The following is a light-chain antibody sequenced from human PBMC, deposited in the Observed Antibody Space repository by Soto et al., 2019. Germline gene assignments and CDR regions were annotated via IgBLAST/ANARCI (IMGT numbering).Light chain of an antibody. CDR1: QSVNIY. V-gene: IGKV3D-15*01. CDR3: EQYNNWPRV. Sequence: EIVMTQSPATLSVSPGERATLSCRASQSVNIYLAWYQQKPGQAPRLLIFGASSRATGIPARFSGSGSGTELTLSMKRVQSEDFAVYFSEQYNNWPRVFGQGTKVDIK. CDR2: GAS. J-gene: IGKJ1*01.